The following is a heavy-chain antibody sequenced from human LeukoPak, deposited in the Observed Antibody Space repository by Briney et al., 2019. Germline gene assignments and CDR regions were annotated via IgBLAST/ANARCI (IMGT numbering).Heavy chain of an antibody. CDR3: TTEHTLGKVGAIDY. J-gene: IGHJ4*02. D-gene: IGHD1-26*01. CDR1: GFTFSNAW. Sequence: GWSLRLSCAASGFTFSNAWMSWVRQAAGKGLEWDGRIKSKADGGTTDYAAPVKDRFTISRDDSKNTLYLQMNSLKAEDTAVYCCTTEHTLGKVGAIDYWGQGTLVTVSS. V-gene: IGHV3-15*01. CDR2: IKSKADGGTT.